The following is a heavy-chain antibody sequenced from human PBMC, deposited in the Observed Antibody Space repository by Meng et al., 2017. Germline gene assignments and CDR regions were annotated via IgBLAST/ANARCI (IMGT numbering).Heavy chain of an antibody. D-gene: IGHD2-2*03. CDR2: IYWNDDK. CDR1: GFSLSTSGVG. Sequence: SGPTLVKPTQTLTLTCTFSGFSLSTSGVGVGWIRQPPGKALEWLALIYWNDDKRYSPSLKSRLTITKDTSKNQVVLTMTNMDPVDTATYYCAHRGGYCSSTSCYWYWYFDLWGLGTLVTVSS. J-gene: IGHJ2*01. CDR3: AHRGGYCSSTSCYWYWYFDL. V-gene: IGHV2-5*01.